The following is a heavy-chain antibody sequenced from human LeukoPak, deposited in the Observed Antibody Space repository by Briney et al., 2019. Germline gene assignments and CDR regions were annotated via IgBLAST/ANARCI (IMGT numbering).Heavy chain of an antibody. CDR2: IYYSGGT. J-gene: IGHJ6*02. V-gene: IGHV4-31*03. D-gene: IGHD2-15*01. Sequence: TSQTLSLTCTVSGGSISSGGYYWSWIRQHPGKGLEWIGYIYYSGGTYYNPSLKSRVTISVDTSKNQFSLKLSSVTAADTAVYYCARGPGYCSGGSCPPYYYYYGMDVWGQGTTVTVSS. CDR3: ARGPGYCSGGSCPPYYYYYGMDV. CDR1: GGSISSGGYY.